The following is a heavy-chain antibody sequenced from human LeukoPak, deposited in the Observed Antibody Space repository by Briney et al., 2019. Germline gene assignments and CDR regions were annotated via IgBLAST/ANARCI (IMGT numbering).Heavy chain of an antibody. CDR1: GFTFSSYE. CDR3: ARAGGGVYYYYYYMDV. J-gene: IGHJ6*03. D-gene: IGHD4-23*01. CDR2: ISSSGSTI. V-gene: IGHV3-48*03. Sequence: PGGSLRLSCAASGFTFSSYEMNWVRQAPGKGLEWVSYISSSGSTIYYADSVKGRFTISRDNAKNTLYLQMNSLRAEDTAVYYCARAGGGVYYYYYYMDVWGKGTTVTVSS.